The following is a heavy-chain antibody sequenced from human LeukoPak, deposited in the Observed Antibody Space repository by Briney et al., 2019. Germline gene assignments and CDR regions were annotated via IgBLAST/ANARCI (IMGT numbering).Heavy chain of an antibody. CDR3: ARGQYYDFRSGYYYSPHFDY. CDR2: INPNSGGT. Sequence: ASVKVSCKASGYTFTGYNIHWVRQAPGQGLKWMGWINPNSGGTNYAQKFQGRVTMTRDTSISTAYMELNRLRSDDTAVYYCARGQYYDFRSGYYYSPHFDYWGQGTLVTVSS. J-gene: IGHJ4*02. CDR1: GYTFTGYN. D-gene: IGHD3-3*01. V-gene: IGHV1-2*02.